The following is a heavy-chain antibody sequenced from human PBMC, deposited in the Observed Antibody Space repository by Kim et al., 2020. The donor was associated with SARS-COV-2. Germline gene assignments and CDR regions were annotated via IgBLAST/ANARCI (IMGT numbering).Heavy chain of an antibody. J-gene: IGHJ4*02. CDR3: ARDLRALGQLDPDY. Sequence: AQTFQGRVTMTRDTSINTAYMELSRLRSDDTAVYYCARDLRALGQLDPDYWGQGTLVTVSS. D-gene: IGHD6-6*01. V-gene: IGHV1-2*02.